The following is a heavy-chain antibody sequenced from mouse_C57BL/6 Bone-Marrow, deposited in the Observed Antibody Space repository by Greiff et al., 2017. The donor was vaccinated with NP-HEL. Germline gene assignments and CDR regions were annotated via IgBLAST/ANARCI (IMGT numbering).Heavy chain of an antibody. V-gene: IGHV1-50*01. D-gene: IGHD1-1*01. CDR1: GYTFTSYW. J-gene: IGHJ4*01. Sequence: QVQLQQPGAELVKPGASVKLSCKASGYTFTSYWMQWVKQRPGQGLEWIGEIDPSDSYTNYNQKFKGKATLTVDTSSSTAYMQLSSLTSEDSAVYYCARGVYYYGSSYGAMDYWGQGTSVTVSS. CDR2: IDPSDSYT. CDR3: ARGVYYYGSSYGAMDY.